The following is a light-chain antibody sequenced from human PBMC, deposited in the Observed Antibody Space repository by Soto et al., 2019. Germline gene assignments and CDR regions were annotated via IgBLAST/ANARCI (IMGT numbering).Light chain of an antibody. V-gene: IGKV1-39*01. CDR1: QSISNS. J-gene: IGKJ1*01. Sequence: DIPLTQSPSSLSASVGDRVTITCRASQSISNSLNWYQQKPGKAPNLLIYGTSDLQSGVPSRFSGSGSGTEFPLNISSLARDDFATYYCQQSHSSSWTFGQGTKVEIK. CDR3: QQSHSSSWT. CDR2: GTS.